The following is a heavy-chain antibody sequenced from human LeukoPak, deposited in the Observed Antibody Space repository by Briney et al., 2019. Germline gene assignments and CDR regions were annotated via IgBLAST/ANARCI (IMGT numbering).Heavy chain of an antibody. D-gene: IGHD6-19*01. Sequence: GASMKVSCKTSGYSFITYDMNWLRQAPGQGLEWMGRINTYNGNTNFAQNLQGRVTMTTDTSTSTAYMELRSLRSDDTAVYYCARVEQWLISPNWFDPWGQGTLVTVSS. CDR2: INTYNGNT. CDR3: ARVEQWLISPNWFDP. J-gene: IGHJ5*02. V-gene: IGHV1-18*01. CDR1: GYSFITYD.